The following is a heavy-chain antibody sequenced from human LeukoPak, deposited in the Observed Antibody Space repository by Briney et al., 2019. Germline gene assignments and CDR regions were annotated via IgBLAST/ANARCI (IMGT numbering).Heavy chain of an antibody. D-gene: IGHD1-26*01. V-gene: IGHV4-61*02. Sequence: PSETLSLTCTVSGGSISSGTYYWSWIRQPAGKGLEWIGRIYTSGSTNYNPSLKSRVTISVDTSKNQFSLKLSSVTAADTAVYYCARPVGANGAEAFDTWGQGTMVTVSS. CDR1: GGSISSGTYY. CDR3: ARPVGANGAEAFDT. CDR2: IYTSGST. J-gene: IGHJ3*02.